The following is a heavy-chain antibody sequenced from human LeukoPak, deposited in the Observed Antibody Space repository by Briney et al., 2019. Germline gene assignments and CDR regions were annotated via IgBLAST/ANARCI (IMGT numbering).Heavy chain of an antibody. CDR1: GGSISSYY. Sequence: SETLSLTCTVSGGSISSYYWSWIRQPAGKGLEWIGRIYTSGSTNYNPSLKSRVTMSVDTSKNQFSLKLSSVTAADTAVYYCARDWGRKGYSANAWFDPWGQRTLVTVSS. J-gene: IGHJ5*02. CDR3: ARDWGRKGYSANAWFDP. D-gene: IGHD6-13*01. CDR2: IYTSGST. V-gene: IGHV4-4*07.